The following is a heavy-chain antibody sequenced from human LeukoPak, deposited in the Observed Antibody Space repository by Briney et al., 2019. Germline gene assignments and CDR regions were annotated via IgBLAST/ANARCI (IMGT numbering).Heavy chain of an antibody. CDR1: GFTFSSYA. J-gene: IGHJ4*02. D-gene: IGHD1-14*01. V-gene: IGHV3-23*01. Sequence: GGSLRLSCAASGFTFSSYAMSWVRQAPGKGLEWVSAISGSGGSTYYADSVKGRFTISRDNSKNTLYLQMNGLRAEDTAVYYCXXXXXXXXXEDYYFDYWGQGTLVTVSS. CDR2: ISGSGGST. CDR3: XXXXXXXXXEDYYFDY.